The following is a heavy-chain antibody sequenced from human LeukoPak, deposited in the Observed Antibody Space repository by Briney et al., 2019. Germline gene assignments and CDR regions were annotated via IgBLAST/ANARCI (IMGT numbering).Heavy chain of an antibody. J-gene: IGHJ4*02. V-gene: IGHV3-73*01. CDR2: IRSKANSYAT. Sequence: PGGSLRLSCAASGFTFSGSAMHWVRQASGKGLEWVGRIRSKANSYATAYAASVKGRFTISRDDSKNTAYLQMNSLKTEDTAVYYCTRLGVPAAPDYWGQGTLVTVSS. CDR1: GFTFSGSA. CDR3: TRLGVPAAPDY. D-gene: IGHD2-2*01.